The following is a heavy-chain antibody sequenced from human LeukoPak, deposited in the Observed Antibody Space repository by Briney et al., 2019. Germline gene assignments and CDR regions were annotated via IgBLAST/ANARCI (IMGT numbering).Heavy chain of an antibody. V-gene: IGHV3-21*04. J-gene: IGHJ4*02. CDR1: GFTFSSCS. CDR3: AKSEPKYYFDY. Sequence: GGSLRLSCAASGFTFSSCSMNWVRQAPGKGLGWVSSISSSSSYIYYADSVKGRFTISRDNAKNSLYLQMNSLRAEDTAVYYCAKSEPKYYFDYWGQGTLVTVSS. CDR2: ISSSSSYI. D-gene: IGHD1-14*01.